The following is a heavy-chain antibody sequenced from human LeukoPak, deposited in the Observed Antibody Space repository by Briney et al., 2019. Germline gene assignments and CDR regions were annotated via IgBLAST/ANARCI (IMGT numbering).Heavy chain of an antibody. J-gene: IGHJ4*02. CDR2: IYNGGTT. CDR1: GGSLSTYS. CDR3: ARDTTVASGMEY. Sequence: PSETLSLTCSVSGGSLSTYSWTWVRQSPGKRLEWIGSIYNGGTTNYNPSLKRRGTISTDTAKNQFSLRLRSVSAADTAIYYCARDTTVASGMEYWGQGTLVSVSS. V-gene: IGHV4-59*01. D-gene: IGHD5-12*01.